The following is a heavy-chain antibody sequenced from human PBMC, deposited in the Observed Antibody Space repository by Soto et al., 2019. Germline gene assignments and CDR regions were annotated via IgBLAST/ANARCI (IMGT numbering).Heavy chain of an antibody. D-gene: IGHD3-10*01. V-gene: IGHV3-66*01. J-gene: IGHJ6*02. CDR2: IYSGGST. CDR1: GFTVSSNY. Sequence: GSLRLSCAASGFTVSSNYMSWVRQAPGKGLEWVSVIYSGGSTYYADSVKGRFTISRDNSKNTLYLQMNSLRAEDTAVYYCAFGEESRYYYGMDVWGQGTTVTVSS. CDR3: AFGEESRYYYGMDV.